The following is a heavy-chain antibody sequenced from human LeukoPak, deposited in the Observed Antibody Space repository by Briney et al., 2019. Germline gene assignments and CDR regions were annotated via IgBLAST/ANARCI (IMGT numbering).Heavy chain of an antibody. CDR3: ARDPRNLGLDP. D-gene: IGHD7-27*01. CDR2: ISSSSSTI. Sequence: PGGSLRLSCAASGFTFSSYSMSWVRQAPGKGLEWVSYISSSSSTIYYADSVKGRFTISRDNAKNSLYLQMNSLGDEDTAVYYCARDPRNLGLDPWGQGTLVTVSS. V-gene: IGHV3-48*02. J-gene: IGHJ5*02. CDR1: GFTFSSYS.